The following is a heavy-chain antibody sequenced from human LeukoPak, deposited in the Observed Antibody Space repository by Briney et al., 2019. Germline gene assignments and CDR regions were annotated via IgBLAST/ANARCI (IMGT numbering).Heavy chain of an antibody. V-gene: IGHV3-7*03. D-gene: IGHD2-8*01. Sequence: GGSLRLSCVASGFTFSDYYMSWVRQPPGKGLEWVANIKQDGSEKYYVDSVKGRFTISRDNAKNSLYLQMNSLRAEDTAVYYCARGLMGGYPRFDHWGQGTLVTVSS. J-gene: IGHJ4*02. CDR1: GFTFSDYY. CDR2: IKQDGSEK. CDR3: ARGLMGGYPRFDH.